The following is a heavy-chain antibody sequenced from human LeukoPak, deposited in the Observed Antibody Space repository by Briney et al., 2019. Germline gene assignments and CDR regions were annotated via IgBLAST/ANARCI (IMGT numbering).Heavy chain of an antibody. CDR2: ITSSNSYI. CDR3: TRDQNFYGSGRGFDP. D-gene: IGHD3-10*01. CDR1: GFTFSTYS. J-gene: IGHJ5*02. Sequence: KAGGSLRLSCAASGFTFSTYSMNWVRQAPGKGLEWVSSITSSNSYIHYADSVKGRFTISRDNAKNSLYLQMNSLRAEDTAIYYCTRDQNFYGSGRGFDPWGQGTLVTVSS. V-gene: IGHV3-21*01.